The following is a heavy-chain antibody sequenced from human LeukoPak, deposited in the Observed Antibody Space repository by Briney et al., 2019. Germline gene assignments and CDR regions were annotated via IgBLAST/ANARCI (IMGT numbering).Heavy chain of an antibody. CDR3: ARWSYVSGTWFLDS. CDR2: INGEGSRI. CDR1: GFTFNSYW. J-gene: IGHJ4*02. D-gene: IGHD3-10*01. Sequence: GESLRLSCEASGFTFNSYWMSWVRQAPGKGLEWVADINGEGSRIYYVNSVKGRFTISRDNAKNSLSLQLNTLRAEDRAVYYCARWSYVSGTWFLDSWGQGALVTVSS. V-gene: IGHV3-7*05.